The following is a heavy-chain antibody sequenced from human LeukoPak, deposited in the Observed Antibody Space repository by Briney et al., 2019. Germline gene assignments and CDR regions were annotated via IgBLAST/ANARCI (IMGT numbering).Heavy chain of an antibody. V-gene: IGHV3-21*04. CDR2: INGVSSHI. Sequence: GGSLTLSCAASGFIFSGSAMNLVRQAPGKGLEGVSSINGVSSHIYYADSVTGGFTIYRDNAKNSLYLQMNSLRAADTAVYYCARGYPTIDDWGQETLVTVAS. CDR1: GFIFSGSA. CDR3: ARGYPTIDD. J-gene: IGHJ4*02. D-gene: IGHD1-1*01.